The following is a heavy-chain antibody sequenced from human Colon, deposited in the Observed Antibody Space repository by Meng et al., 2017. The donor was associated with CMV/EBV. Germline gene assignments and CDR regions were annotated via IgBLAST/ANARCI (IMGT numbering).Heavy chain of an antibody. J-gene: IGHJ4*02. CDR2: LSGSGGTT. Sequence: RLSGVAYGFTFGSYAINWVRQAPGKGLEWVSSLSGSGGTTYYADSVKGRFTISRDNSKNTLYLQVNSLRVEDTAVYYCATPRSTFDYWGQGTLVTVSS. D-gene: IGHD2-2*01. V-gene: IGHV3-23*01. CDR1: GFTFGSYA. CDR3: ATPRSTFDY.